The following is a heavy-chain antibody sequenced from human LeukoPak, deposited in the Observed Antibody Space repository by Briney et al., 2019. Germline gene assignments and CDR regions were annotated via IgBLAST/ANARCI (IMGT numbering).Heavy chain of an antibody. CDR2: IYHSGST. Sequence: PSQTLSLTCAVSGGSISSGGYSWSWIRQPPGKGLEWIGYIYHSGSTYYNPSLKSRVTISVDRSKNQFSLKLSSVTAADTAVYYCARRGYSYGYDYWGQGTLVTVSS. CDR3: ARRGYSYGYDY. V-gene: IGHV4-30-2*01. J-gene: IGHJ4*02. D-gene: IGHD5-18*01. CDR1: GGSISSGGYS.